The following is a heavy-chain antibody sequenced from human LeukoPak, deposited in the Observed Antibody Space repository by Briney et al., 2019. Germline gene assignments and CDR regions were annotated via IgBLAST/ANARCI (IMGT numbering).Heavy chain of an antibody. D-gene: IGHD3-9*01. V-gene: IGHV3-30*04. Sequence: GGSLRLSCSASGFTFSRYAMHWVRQAPGKGLEWVALISFDGNSQVYADSVKGRFTVSRDNARNTLSLQINSLRPDDTAVYYCARRNYDILTGYYADAFDIWGQGTMVTVSS. CDR3: ARRNYDILTGYYADAFDI. CDR1: GFTFSRYA. J-gene: IGHJ3*02. CDR2: ISFDGNSQ.